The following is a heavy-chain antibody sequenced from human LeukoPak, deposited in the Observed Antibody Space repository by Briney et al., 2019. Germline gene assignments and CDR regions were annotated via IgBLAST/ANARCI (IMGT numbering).Heavy chain of an antibody. D-gene: IGHD3-22*01. J-gene: IGHJ3*02. CDR1: GDSVSSNSAA. Sequence: SQTLSLTCAISGDSVSSNSAAWNWIRQSPSRGLEWLGRTYYRSKWYNDYAVSVKSRITINPDTSKNQFSLQLNSVTPEDTAVYYCARDLYYYDSSGYYWQNAFDIWGQGTMVTVSS. V-gene: IGHV6-1*01. CDR2: TYYRSKWYN. CDR3: ARDLYYYDSSGYYWQNAFDI.